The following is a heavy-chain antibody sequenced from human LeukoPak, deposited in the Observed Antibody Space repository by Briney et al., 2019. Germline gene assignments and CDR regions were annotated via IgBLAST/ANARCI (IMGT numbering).Heavy chain of an antibody. J-gene: IGHJ4*02. CDR3: ARTPGYYDSSGLLHYFDY. CDR2: IYSGGST. CDR1: GFTVSSNY. D-gene: IGHD3-22*01. V-gene: IGHV3-53*01. Sequence: PGGSLRLSCGASGFTVSSNYMSWVRQAPGKGLEWVSVIYSGGSTYYADSVKGRFTISRDNSKNTLYLQMNSLRAEDTAVYYCARTPGYYDSSGLLHYFDYWGQGTLVTVSS.